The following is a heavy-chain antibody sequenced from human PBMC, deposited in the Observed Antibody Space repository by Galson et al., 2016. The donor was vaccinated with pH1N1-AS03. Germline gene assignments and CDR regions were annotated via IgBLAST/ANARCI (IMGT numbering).Heavy chain of an antibody. Sequence: QSGAKVKKPGESLKISCKTSGYIFTSYWVAWVRHMPGKGLEWMGIIYPGDSDTRYSPSFQGQVTISADRSINTAYLQWSSLMASDTAIYYCARQVRDGYNDYFDYWGQGILVTVSS. J-gene: IGHJ4*02. V-gene: IGHV5-51*01. CDR3: ARQVRDGYNDYFDY. D-gene: IGHD5-24*01. CDR2: IYPGDSDT. CDR1: GYIFTSYW.